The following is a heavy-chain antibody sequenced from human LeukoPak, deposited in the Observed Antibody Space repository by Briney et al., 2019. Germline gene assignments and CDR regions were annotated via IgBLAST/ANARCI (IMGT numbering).Heavy chain of an antibody. D-gene: IGHD3-10*01. CDR1: GGSISSGGYY. Sequence: PSETLSLTCTVSGGSISSGGYYWSWIRQHPGKGLEWIGYIYYSGSTYYNPSLKSRVTISVDTSKNQFSLKLSSVTAADTAVYYRARVGNYGSQHNWFDPWGQGTLVTVSS. V-gene: IGHV4-31*03. CDR2: IYYSGST. CDR3: ARVGNYGSQHNWFDP. J-gene: IGHJ5*02.